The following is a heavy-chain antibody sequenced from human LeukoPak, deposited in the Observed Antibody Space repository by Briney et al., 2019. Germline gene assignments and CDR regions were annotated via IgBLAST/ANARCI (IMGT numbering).Heavy chain of an antibody. J-gene: IGHJ4*02. D-gene: IGHD3-22*01. CDR2: INPNSGGT. CDR1: GYTFTGYY. CDR3: ARGADGRYYDSSGYYYFDY. V-gene: IGHV1-2*02. Sequence: ASVKVSCKASGYTFTGYYMHWVRQAPGQGLEWMGWINPNSGGTNYAQKFQGRVTMTRDTSIRTAYMELSRLRSDDTAVYYCARGADGRYYDSSGYYYFDYWGQGTLVTVSS.